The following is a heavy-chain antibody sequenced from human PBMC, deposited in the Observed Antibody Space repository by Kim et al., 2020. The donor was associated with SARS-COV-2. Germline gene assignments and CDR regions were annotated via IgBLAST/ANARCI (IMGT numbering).Heavy chain of an antibody. CDR3: AKERVGVVTNFDY. Sequence: GGSLRLSCAASGFTFSSYAMSWVRQAPGKGLEWGSTISGSGGSTYYADSVKGRFTISRDNSKNTLYLQMNTLRAEDTAVYYCAKERVGVVTNFDYWGQGTLVTVSS. CDR2: ISGSGGST. CDR1: GFTFSSYA. D-gene: IGHD3-3*01. V-gene: IGHV3-23*01. J-gene: IGHJ4*02.